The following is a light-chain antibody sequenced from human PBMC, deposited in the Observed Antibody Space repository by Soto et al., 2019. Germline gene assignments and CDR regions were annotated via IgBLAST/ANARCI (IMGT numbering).Light chain of an antibody. V-gene: IGKV1-5*02. CDR2: GAS. CDR3: QQYNSYS. CDR1: QGISGW. J-gene: IGKJ1*01. Sequence: DIQMTQSPSSMSASVGDRVTIICRASQGISGWLAWYQQKPGKAPTLLIYGASSLQTGVPSRFSGSGSGTEFTLTISSLQPDDFATYYCQQYNSYSFGQGTKVDIK.